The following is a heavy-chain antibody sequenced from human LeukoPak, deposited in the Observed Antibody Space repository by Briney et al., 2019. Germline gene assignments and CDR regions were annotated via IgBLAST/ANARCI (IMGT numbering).Heavy chain of an antibody. J-gene: IGHJ4*02. CDR3: AKDSSNGWYYLDY. CDR1: GFTFSDFG. Sequence: PGGSLRLSCAASGFTFSDFGMHWVRQAPGKGLEWVAVISYDGSKKYYADSVKGRFTISRDSSKDKLYLQMNSLRVEDTAGYYCAKDSSNGWYYLDYWGRGILVTVSS. CDR2: ISYDGSKK. D-gene: IGHD6-19*01. V-gene: IGHV3-30*18.